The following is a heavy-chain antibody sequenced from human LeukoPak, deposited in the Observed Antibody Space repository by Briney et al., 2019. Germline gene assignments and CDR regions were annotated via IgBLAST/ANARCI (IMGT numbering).Heavy chain of an antibody. V-gene: IGHV4-59*12. CDR3: ARGRRYFDILTGYSLDAFDI. D-gene: IGHD3-9*01. Sequence: SETLSLTCTVSGGSISSYYWSWIRQPPGKGLEWIGYIYYSGSTNYNPSLKSRVTISLDTSKNQFSLKLYSVTAADTAVYYCARGRRYFDILTGYSLDAFDIWGQGTMVTVSS. CDR1: GGSISSYY. J-gene: IGHJ3*02. CDR2: IYYSGST.